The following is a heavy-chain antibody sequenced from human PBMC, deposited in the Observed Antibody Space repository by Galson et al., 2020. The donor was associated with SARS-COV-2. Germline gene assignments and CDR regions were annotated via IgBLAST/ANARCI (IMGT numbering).Heavy chain of an antibody. D-gene: IGHD2-2*01. CDR2: IGAEGITT. CDR1: GFTFSSYS. J-gene: IGHJ4*02. Sequence: GGSLRLSCAASGFTFSSYSMAWVRQAPGKGLEWVSIIGAEGITTFYADSVKGRFTIPRDNSKNALYLQMTSLRAEDAAVYYCARRYWSREFCQPVDYWGQVTLVTVSS. CDR3: ARRYWSREFCQPVDY. V-gene: IGHV3-23*01.